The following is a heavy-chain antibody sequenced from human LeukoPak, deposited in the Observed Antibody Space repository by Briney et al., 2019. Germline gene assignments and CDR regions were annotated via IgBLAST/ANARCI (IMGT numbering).Heavy chain of an antibody. J-gene: IGHJ4*02. V-gene: IGHV1-18*01. CDR3: AVRNTSSWSPFDF. Sequence: GASVKVSCKASGYTFTNYGISWVRPAPGQGLEWMGWISAYNGDTNYAQKLQGRVTMTTDTSTSTAYMELRSLRSDDTAIYYCAVRNTSSWSPFDFWGQGTLVSVSS. D-gene: IGHD6-13*01. CDR1: GYTFTNYG. CDR2: ISAYNGDT.